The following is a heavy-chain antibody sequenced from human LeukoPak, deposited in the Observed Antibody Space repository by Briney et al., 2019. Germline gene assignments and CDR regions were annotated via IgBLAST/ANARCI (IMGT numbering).Heavy chain of an antibody. CDR3: AKDWVGAYLGTAFDI. V-gene: IGHV3-9*01. CDR1: GFTFDDYA. D-gene: IGHD1-26*01. CDR2: ISWNSGSI. Sequence: QPGRSLRLSCAASGFTFDDYAMHWVRQAPGKGLEWVSGISWNSGSIGYADSVKGRFTISRDNAKNSLYLQMNSLRAEDTALYYCAKDWVGAYLGTAFDIWGQGTMVTVSS. J-gene: IGHJ3*02.